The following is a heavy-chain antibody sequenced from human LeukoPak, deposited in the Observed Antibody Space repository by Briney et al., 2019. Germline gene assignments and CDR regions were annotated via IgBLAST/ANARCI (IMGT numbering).Heavy chain of an antibody. D-gene: IGHD3-22*01. CDR3: ARAPLSYDTRGYSSGWFDY. CDR2: IIPISGTV. CDR1: GGTFNTYA. Sequence: PGSSVKVSCKASGGTFNTYAISWVRQAPGQELEWMGGIIPISGTVNYAQKVQGRVTISTDESTSTAYMELSSLRSEDTAVYYCARAPLSYDTRGYSSGWFDYWGQGTLVTVSS. J-gene: IGHJ4*02. V-gene: IGHV1-69*05.